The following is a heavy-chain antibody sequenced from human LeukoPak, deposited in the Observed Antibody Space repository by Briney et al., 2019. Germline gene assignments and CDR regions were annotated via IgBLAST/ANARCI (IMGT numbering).Heavy chain of an antibody. D-gene: IGHD1-26*01. CDR1: GGSIDYYY. CDR3: ARYSATYYHY. V-gene: IGHV4-59*01. J-gene: IGHJ4*02. CDR2: IHFSGTT. Sequence: SEILSLTCTVSGGSIDYYYWTWIRQPPGKGLEWIGYIHFSGTTSYNPSLKSRLTMSVDTSKYQFSLELSSVTAADTAVYYCARYSATYYHYWGPGTLVTVSS.